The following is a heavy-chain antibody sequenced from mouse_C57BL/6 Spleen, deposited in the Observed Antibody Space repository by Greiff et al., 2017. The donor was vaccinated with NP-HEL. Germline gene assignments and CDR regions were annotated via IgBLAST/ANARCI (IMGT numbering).Heavy chain of an antibody. D-gene: IGHD1-1*01. Sequence: LVESGAELVKPGASVKMSCKASGYTFTTYPIEWMKQNHGKSLEWIGNFHPYNDDTKYNEKFKGKATLTVEKSSSTVYLELSRLTSDDSAVYYCARSYYYGTGHYFDYWGQGTTLTVSS. CDR1: GYTFTTYP. CDR3: ARSYYYGTGHYFDY. J-gene: IGHJ2*01. CDR2: FHPYNDDT. V-gene: IGHV1-47*01.